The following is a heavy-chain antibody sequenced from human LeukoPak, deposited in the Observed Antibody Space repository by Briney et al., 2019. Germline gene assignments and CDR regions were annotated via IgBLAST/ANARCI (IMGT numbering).Heavy chain of an antibody. J-gene: IGHJ4*02. CDR1: GFTFSSYG. Sequence: GGSLRLSCAASGFTFSSYGMHWVRQAPGKGLEWVAVIPYDGSNKYYADSVKGRFTISRDNSKNTLYLQMNSLRAEDTAVYYCAKGSAGDIAADYWGQGTLVTDSS. CDR3: AKGSAGDIAADY. V-gene: IGHV3-30*18. D-gene: IGHD6-13*01. CDR2: IPYDGSNK.